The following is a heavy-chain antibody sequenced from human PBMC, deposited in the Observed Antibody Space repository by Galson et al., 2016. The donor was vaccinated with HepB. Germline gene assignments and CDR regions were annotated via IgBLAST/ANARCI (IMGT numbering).Heavy chain of an antibody. CDR3: ASTSPVLRNFDWSYAFDI. V-gene: IGHV3-33*01. CDR2: IWHDGSKK. Sequence: SLRLSCAASGFSFHNYGLHWVRQAPGKGLEWVAVIWHDGSKKYYADSVKGRFTISRDNSKNTLYLHMNSLSAEDTAVYYCASTSPVLRNFDWSYAFDIWGQGILVTVSS. CDR1: GFSFHNYG. J-gene: IGHJ4*02. D-gene: IGHD3-9*01.